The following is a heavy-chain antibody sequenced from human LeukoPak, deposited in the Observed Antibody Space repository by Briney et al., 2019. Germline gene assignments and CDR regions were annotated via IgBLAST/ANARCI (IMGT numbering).Heavy chain of an antibody. CDR2: INPNSGGT. Sequence: GASVKVSCKASGYTFTGYYMHWVRQAPGQGLEWMGWINPNSGGTNYAQKFQGRVTMTRDTSISTAYMELSRLSSDDTAVYYCARGPLTQYYYMDVWGKGTTVTVPS. CDR1: GYTFTGYY. CDR3: ARGPLTQYYYMDV. J-gene: IGHJ6*03. V-gene: IGHV1-2*02.